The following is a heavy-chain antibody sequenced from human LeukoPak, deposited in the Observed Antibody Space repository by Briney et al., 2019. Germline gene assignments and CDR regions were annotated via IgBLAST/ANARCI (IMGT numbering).Heavy chain of an antibody. D-gene: IGHD3-10*01. V-gene: IGHV4-61*01. CDR2: IYYSGST. Sequence: SETLSLTCTVSGYSISSGYYWSWIRQPPGKGLEWIGDIYYSGSTNYKPSLKSRVTISVDTSKNQFSLKLSSVTAADTAVYYCARGGYYGSGNDFRFDPWGQGTLVTVSS. CDR3: ARGGYYGSGNDFRFDP. CDR1: GYSISSGYY. J-gene: IGHJ5*02.